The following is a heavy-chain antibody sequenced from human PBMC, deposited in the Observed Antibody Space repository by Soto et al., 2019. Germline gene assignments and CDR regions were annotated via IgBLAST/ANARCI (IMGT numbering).Heavy chain of an antibody. V-gene: IGHV1-46*01. CDR2: INPSGGSK. CDR1: GCTFTSYY. CDR3: ARDARPWLVVCSSTSCTNWFDR. D-gene: IGHD2-2*01. J-gene: IGHJ5*02. Sequence: ASVKVSCKASGCTFTSYYMHWVREAPGQALEWTGIINPSGGSKSYAQKFQGRVTMTSDTSTSTVYMELSSLRSEDTAVHYCARDARPWLVVCSSTSCTNWFDRLGQRTLGTVSS.